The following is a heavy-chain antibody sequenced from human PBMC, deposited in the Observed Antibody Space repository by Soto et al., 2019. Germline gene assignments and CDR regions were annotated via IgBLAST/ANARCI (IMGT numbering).Heavy chain of an antibody. CDR1: GFTFSSYD. V-gene: IGHV3-13*01. CDR2: IGTAGDT. D-gene: IGHD5-12*01. Sequence: GGSLRLSCAASGFTFSSYDMHWVRQATGKGLEWVSAIGTAGDTYYPGSVKGRFTISRENAKNSLYLQMNSLRAGDTAVYYCARQYSGYDYYYMDVWGKGTTVTVSS. J-gene: IGHJ6*03. CDR3: ARQYSGYDYYYMDV.